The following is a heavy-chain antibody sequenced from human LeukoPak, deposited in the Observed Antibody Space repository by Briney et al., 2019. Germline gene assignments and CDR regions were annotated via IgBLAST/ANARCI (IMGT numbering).Heavy chain of an antibody. J-gene: IGHJ4*02. CDR2: ISYDGSNK. Sequence: GGSLRLSCAASGFTFSSYGMHWVRQAPGKGLEWVAVISYDGSNKYYADSVKGRFTISRDNSKNTLYLQMNSLRAEDTAVYYCATSTHYYDSRGYYPYYFDCWGQGTLVTVSS. CDR1: GFTFSSYG. CDR3: ATSTHYYDSRGYYPYYFDC. V-gene: IGHV3-30*03. D-gene: IGHD3-22*01.